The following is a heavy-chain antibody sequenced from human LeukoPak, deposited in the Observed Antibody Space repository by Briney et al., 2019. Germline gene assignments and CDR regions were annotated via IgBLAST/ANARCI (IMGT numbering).Heavy chain of an antibody. CDR3: AREGEGSSGYHASFDY. Sequence: SETLSLTCAVSGGSISSGGYSWSWIRQPPGKGLEWIGYIYHSGSTYYNPSLKSRVTISVDRSKNQFSLKLSSVTAADTAVYYCAREGEGSSGYHASFDYWGQGTLVTVSS. CDR2: IYHSGST. D-gene: IGHD3-22*01. CDR1: GGSISSGGYS. J-gene: IGHJ4*02. V-gene: IGHV4-30-2*01.